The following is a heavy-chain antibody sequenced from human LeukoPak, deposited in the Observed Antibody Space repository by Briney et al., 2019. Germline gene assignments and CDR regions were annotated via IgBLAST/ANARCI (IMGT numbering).Heavy chain of an antibody. Sequence: SETLSLTCTVSGGSISSYYWSWIRQPPGKGLEWIGYIYYSGSTNYNPSLKSRVTISVDTSKNQFSLKLSSVTAADTAVYYCARVAPPPLAYCGGDCSLNFDYWGQGTLVTVSS. D-gene: IGHD2-21*02. J-gene: IGHJ4*02. CDR3: ARVAPPPLAYCGGDCSLNFDY. V-gene: IGHV4-59*01. CDR1: GGSISSYY. CDR2: IYYSGST.